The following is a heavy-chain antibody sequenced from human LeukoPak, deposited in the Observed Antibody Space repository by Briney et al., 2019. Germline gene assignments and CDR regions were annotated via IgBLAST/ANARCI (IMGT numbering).Heavy chain of an antibody. CDR1: GFTFSGYG. CDR3: AKVPSKMTTRTFDS. D-gene: IGHD5-24*01. CDR2: ISYDGSTK. V-gene: IGHV3-30*18. Sequence: GGSLRLSCAASGFTFSGYGMHWVRQAPGKGLEWVSVISYDGSTKYYADSVQGRFTISRDNSKNILYLQMNSLRAEDTAVYYCAKVPSKMTTRTFDSWGRGTLATVSS. J-gene: IGHJ4*02.